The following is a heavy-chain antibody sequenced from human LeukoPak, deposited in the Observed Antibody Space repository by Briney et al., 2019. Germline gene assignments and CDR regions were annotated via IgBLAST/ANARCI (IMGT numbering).Heavy chain of an antibody. J-gene: IGHJ4*02. D-gene: IGHD1-26*01. CDR3: ARDLIVGATDY. V-gene: IGHV3-21*01. CDR2: ISSSSSYI. CDR1: GFTFSSYS. Sequence: GGSLRLSCAASGFTFSSYSMTWVRQAPGKGLEWVSSISSSSSYIYYADSVKGRFTISRDNAKNSLYLQMNSLRAEDTAVYYCARDLIVGATDYWGQGTLVTVSS.